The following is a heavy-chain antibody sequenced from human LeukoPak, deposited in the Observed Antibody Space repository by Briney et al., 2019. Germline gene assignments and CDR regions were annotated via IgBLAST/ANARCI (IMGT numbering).Heavy chain of an antibody. CDR2: ISSGGTDE. D-gene: IGHD3-10*01. V-gene: IGHV3-30*01. CDR1: GFTFSDYP. CDR3: ARDSTYYYDSGSSGPHYFDN. Sequence: GGSLRLSCAASGFTFSDYPMTWVRQAPGKGLEWVSLISSGGTDEYYADSVKGRFTISRDNSKNTLYLQLNSLRGEDTAVYYCARDSTYYYDSGSSGPHYFDNWGQGTLVTVSS. J-gene: IGHJ4*02.